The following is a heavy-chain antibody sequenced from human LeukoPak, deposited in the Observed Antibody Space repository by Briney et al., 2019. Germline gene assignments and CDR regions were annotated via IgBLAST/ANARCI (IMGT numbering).Heavy chain of an antibody. CDR1: GFTFSSYS. D-gene: IGHD6-13*01. CDR3: ARDRGIAAAGGDGP. J-gene: IGHJ5*02. V-gene: IGHV3-21*01. CDR2: ISSSSSYI. Sequence: GGSLRLSCAASGFTFSSYSMNWVRQAPGKGLEWVSSISSSSSYIYYADSVKGRFTISRDNTKNSLYLQMNSLRAEDTAVYYCARDRGIAAAGGDGPWGQGTLVTVSS.